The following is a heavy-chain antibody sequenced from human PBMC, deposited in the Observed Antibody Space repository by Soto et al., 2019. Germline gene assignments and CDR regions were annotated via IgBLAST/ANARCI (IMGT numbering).Heavy chain of an antibody. CDR3: ARVSGVVGVPAAAPTSPSVGLDV. J-gene: IGHJ6*02. CDR1: GDSISSYF. Sequence: QVHLQESGPGLVKPSETLSLTCSVSGDSISSYFWSWIRQPAGKGLEWIGRMYITGSTDYNPSLKSRVTMLLDTAKNQFSLKLTSVTAADTAVYYCARVSGVVGVPAAAPTSPSVGLDVWGQGTTVTVSS. V-gene: IGHV4-4*07. CDR2: MYITGST. D-gene: IGHD2-2*01.